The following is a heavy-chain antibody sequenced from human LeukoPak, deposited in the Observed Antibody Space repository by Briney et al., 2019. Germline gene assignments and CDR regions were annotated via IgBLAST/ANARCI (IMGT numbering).Heavy chain of an antibody. V-gene: IGHV3-7*01. Sequence: GGSLRLSRAASGFTFSSYWMSWVRQAPGKGLEWVANINEGGSEGYYVDSLKGRFTISRDNAKNSLYLQMNSLRAEDTAVYYCASLYGHGIFDYWGQGTLVTVSS. CDR1: GFTFSSYW. J-gene: IGHJ4*02. CDR3: ASLYGHGIFDY. D-gene: IGHD4-17*01. CDR2: INEGGSEG.